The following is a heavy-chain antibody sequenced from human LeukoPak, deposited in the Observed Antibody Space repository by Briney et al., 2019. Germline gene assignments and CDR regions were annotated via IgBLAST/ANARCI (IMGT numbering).Heavy chain of an antibody. J-gene: IGHJ5*02. CDR2: IYPGDSDT. CDR1: GYSFPSYW. CDR3: ARCTNSYGYWFDP. V-gene: IGHV5-51*01. D-gene: IGHD5-18*01. Sequence: GESLKIPCKGSGYSFPSYWLGWVRQMPGKGLEWMGIIYPGDSDTRYSPSFQGQVTISADKSISTAYLQWSSLKASDTAMYYCARCTNSYGYWFDPWGQGTLVTVSS.